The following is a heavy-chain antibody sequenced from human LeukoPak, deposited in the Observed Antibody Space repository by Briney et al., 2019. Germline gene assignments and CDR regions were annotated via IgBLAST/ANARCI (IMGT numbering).Heavy chain of an antibody. J-gene: IGHJ6*02. V-gene: IGHV3-30-3*01. CDR1: GFTFNSYT. CDR3: ARGDYDLPGSYHYGMDV. D-gene: IGHD3-10*01. Sequence: GGSLRLSCAAPGFTFNSYTMHWVRQAPGKGLEWVAVMSSDGNKKFYAEYVKGRFTISRDNSENTLYLEMNSLRGEDAAVYYCARGDYDLPGSYHYGMDVWGQGTTVTVSS. CDR2: MSSDGNKK.